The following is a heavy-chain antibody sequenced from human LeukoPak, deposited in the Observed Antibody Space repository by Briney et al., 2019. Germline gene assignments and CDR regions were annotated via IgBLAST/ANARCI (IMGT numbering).Heavy chain of an antibody. CDR1: GGSINSYY. CDR3: AKDNYTSSSQNWYFDL. CDR2: IYYTGST. V-gene: IGHV4-59*01. J-gene: IGHJ2*01. D-gene: IGHD6-6*01. Sequence: SETLSLTCTVSGGSINSYYWSWIRQPPGEGLEWIGFIYYTGSTNYNPSLKSRVTISLDSPKNQFSLKLSSVTAADTAVYYCAKDNYTSSSQNWYFDLWGRGTLVTVSS.